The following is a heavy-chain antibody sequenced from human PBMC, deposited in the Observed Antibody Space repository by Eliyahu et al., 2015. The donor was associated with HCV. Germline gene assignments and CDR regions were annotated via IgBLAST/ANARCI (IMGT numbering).Heavy chain of an antibody. J-gene: IGHJ4*02. CDR2: IWYDGSNK. V-gene: IGHV3-33*08. Sequence: QVQLVESGGGVVQPGXSLRLSCAASGFCFSSYGMHWVRQAPGKGLEWVAVIWYDGSNKYYADSVKGRFTISRDNSKNTLYLQMNSLRAEDTAVYYCARDPYDYYFDYWGQGTLVTVSS. CDR3: ARDPYDYYFDY. CDR1: GFCFSSYG. D-gene: IGHD2-21*02.